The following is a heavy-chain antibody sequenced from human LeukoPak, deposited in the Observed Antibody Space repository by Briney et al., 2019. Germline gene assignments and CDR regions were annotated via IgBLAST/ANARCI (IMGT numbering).Heavy chain of an antibody. CDR3: AREGASSDPFDY. J-gene: IGHJ4*02. CDR2: IIPIFGTA. D-gene: IGHD3-22*01. CDR1: GGTFSSYA. Sequence: GASVKVSCKASGGTFSSYAISWVRQAPGQGLEWMGGIIPIFGTANYAQKFQGRVTITADESTSTAYMELSSLRSEDTAVYYCAREGASSDPFDYWGQGTLVTVSS. V-gene: IGHV1-69*13.